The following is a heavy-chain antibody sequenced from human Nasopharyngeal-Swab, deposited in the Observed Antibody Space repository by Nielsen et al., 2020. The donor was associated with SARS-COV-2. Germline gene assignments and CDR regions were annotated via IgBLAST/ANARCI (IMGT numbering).Heavy chain of an antibody. CDR3: AKLGCSGGSCYRMLDYYYYYMDV. V-gene: IGHV3-23*01. CDR1: GGSISSYY. Sequence: ETLSLTCTVSGGSISSYYWSWVRQAPGKGLEWVSAISGSGGSTYYADSVRGRFTISRDNSKNTLYLQMNSLRAEDTAVYYCAKLGCSGGSCYRMLDYYYYYMDVWGKGTTVTVSS. CDR2: ISGSGGST. D-gene: IGHD2-15*01. J-gene: IGHJ6*03.